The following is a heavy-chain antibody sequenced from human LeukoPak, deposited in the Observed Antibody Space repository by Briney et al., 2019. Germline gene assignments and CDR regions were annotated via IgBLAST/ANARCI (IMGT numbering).Heavy chain of an antibody. CDR2: IYYSGST. V-gene: IGHV4-59*01. CDR3: ARGNIAVAGTDY. CDR1: GGSISSYF. J-gene: IGHJ4*02. Sequence: PSETLSLTCTVSGGSISSYFWSWIRQPPGKGLGWIGYIYYSGSTTYNPSLKSRVTISVDTSKNQFSLKLSSVTAADTAVYYCARGNIAVAGTDYWGQGTLVTVSS. D-gene: IGHD6-19*01.